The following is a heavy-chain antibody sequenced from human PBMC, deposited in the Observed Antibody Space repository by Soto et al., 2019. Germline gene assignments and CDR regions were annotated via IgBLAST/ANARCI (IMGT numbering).Heavy chain of an antibody. J-gene: IGHJ4*02. V-gene: IGHV3-30*18. D-gene: IGHD3-10*01. CDR1: GFTFSSYG. CDR3: AKPHTRKLLWFGELLYTYYFDY. Sequence: GGSLRLSCAASGFTFSSYGMHWVRQAPGKGLEWVAVISYDGSNKYYADSVKGRFTISRDNSKNTLYLQMNSLRAEDTAVYYCAKPHTRKLLWFGELLYTYYFDYWGQGTLVTVSS. CDR2: ISYDGSNK.